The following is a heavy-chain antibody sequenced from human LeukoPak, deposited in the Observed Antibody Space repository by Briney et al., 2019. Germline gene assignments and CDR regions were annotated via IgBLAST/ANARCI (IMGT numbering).Heavy chain of an antibody. Sequence: PSETLSLTCAVYGGSFSGYYWSWIRQPPGKGLEWIGEMNHSGSTNYNPSLKSRVTISVDTSKNQFSLKLSSVTAADTAVYYCARGHRYRSSGAGGYWGQGTLVTVSS. CDR3: ARGHRYRSSGAGGY. V-gene: IGHV4-34*01. CDR2: MNHSGST. D-gene: IGHD6-19*01. CDR1: GGSFSGYY. J-gene: IGHJ4*02.